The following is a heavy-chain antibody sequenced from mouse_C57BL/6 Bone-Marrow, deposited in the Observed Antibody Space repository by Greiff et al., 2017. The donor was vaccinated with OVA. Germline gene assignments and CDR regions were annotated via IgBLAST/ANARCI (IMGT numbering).Heavy chain of an antibody. Sequence: DVMLVESGGDLVKPGGSLKLSCAASGFTFSSYGMSWVRQTPDKRLEWVATISSGGSYTYYPDSVKGRFTISRDNAKNTLYLQMSSLKSEDTAMYYCGRRGVGLPWFAYGGQGTLVTVCA. D-gene: IGHD4-1*01. V-gene: IGHV5-6*02. CDR3: GRRGVGLPWFAY. CDR2: ISSGGSYT. CDR1: GFTFSSYG. J-gene: IGHJ3*01.